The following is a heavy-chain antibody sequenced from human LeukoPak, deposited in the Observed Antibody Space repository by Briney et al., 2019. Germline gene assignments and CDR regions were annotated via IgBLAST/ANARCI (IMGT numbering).Heavy chain of an antibody. CDR1: DPSISGYY. J-gene: IGHJ3*02. Sequence: SETLSLTCTVSDPSISGYYWSWIRQPPGKGLEWIGSIHFSGSTNYNPSLRSRVTISVDTSKDQFSLKLSSVTAADTAVYYCERLLRGGRDTPMVTMIVVRAKSGAFDIWGQGTMVTVSS. CDR3: ERLLRGGRDTPMVTMIVVRAKSGAFDI. CDR2: IHFSGST. D-gene: IGHD3-22*01. V-gene: IGHV4-59*08.